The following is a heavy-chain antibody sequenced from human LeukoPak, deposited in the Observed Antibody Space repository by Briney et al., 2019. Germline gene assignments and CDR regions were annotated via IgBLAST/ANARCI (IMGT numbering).Heavy chain of an antibody. V-gene: IGHV3-30-3*01. D-gene: IGHD2-21*02. CDR2: ISYDGSNK. CDR1: GFTFSSYA. CDR3: ARDPPVTAKD. J-gene: IGHJ4*02. Sequence: GGSLRLSCAASGFTFSSYAMHWVRQAPGKGLEWVAVISYDGSNKYYADSVKGRFTISRDNSKNTLYLQMNSLRAEDTAVYYCARDPPVTAKDWGQGTLVTVSS.